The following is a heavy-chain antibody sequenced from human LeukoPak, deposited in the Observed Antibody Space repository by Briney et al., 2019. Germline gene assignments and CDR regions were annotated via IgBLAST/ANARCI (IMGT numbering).Heavy chain of an antibody. CDR2: IRTKIEGETT. CDR1: GFNFNYVW. Sequence: GGSLRLSCAASGFNFNYVWMNWVRQAPGKGLEWVGRIRTKIEGETTGYGAPVKGRFTISRDDSKTTLFLQMNSLMTADSAVYYCTTERNWELLRPYGLDIWGQGTTVIVSS. V-gene: IGHV3-15*01. CDR3: TTERNWELLRPYGLDI. D-gene: IGHD1-26*01. J-gene: IGHJ6*02.